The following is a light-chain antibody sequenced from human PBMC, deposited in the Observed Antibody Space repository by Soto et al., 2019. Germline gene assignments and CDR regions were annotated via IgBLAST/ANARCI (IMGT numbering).Light chain of an antibody. CDR1: QGISSS. CDR2: AAS. CDR3: QQVNSYPLT. Sequence: IQLTQSPSSLSTSVGGRVTVTCRASQGISSSLAWYQQTPGKAPKFLIYAASTLQSGVPSRFSGSGSGTDFTLTISSLQPEDFATYYCQQVNSYPLTFGGGTKVDIK. V-gene: IGKV1-9*01. J-gene: IGKJ4*01.